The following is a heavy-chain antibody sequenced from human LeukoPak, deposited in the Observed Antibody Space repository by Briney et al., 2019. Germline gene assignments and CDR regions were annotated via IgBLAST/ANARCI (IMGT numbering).Heavy chain of an antibody. J-gene: IGHJ4*02. D-gene: IGHD1-7*01. CDR3: TRSITGITAHFDY. CDR2: IRSKANSYAT. CDR1: GFTFSTYS. V-gene: IGHV3-73*01. Sequence: GGSLRLSCVASGFTFSTYSMNWVRQASGKGLEWVGRIRSKANSYATAYAASVEGRFTISRDDSKNTAYLQMNSLKTEDTAMYYCTRSITGITAHFDYWGQGTLVTVSS.